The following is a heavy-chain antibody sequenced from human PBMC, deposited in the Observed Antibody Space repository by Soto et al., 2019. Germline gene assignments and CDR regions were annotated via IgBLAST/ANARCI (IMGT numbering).Heavy chain of an antibody. D-gene: IGHD3-22*01. J-gene: IGHJ4*01. V-gene: IGHV4-34*01. CDR2: INHSGST. Sequence: SETLSLTCAVYGGSFSGYYWSWIRQPPGKGLEWIGEINHSGSTNYNPSLKSRVTISVDTSKNQFSLKLSSVTAADTAVYYCARGVRYYYDSSGYYYYFDHWGHGTLFTVS. CDR3: ARGVRYYYDSSGYYYYFDH. CDR1: GGSFSGYY.